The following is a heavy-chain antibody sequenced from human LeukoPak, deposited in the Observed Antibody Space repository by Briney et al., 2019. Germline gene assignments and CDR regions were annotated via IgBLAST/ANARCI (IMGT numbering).Heavy chain of an antibody. J-gene: IGHJ4*02. D-gene: IGHD5-24*01. CDR2: ISGNGGNT. Sequence: GGSLRLSCAASGFTFSRYAMSWVRQAPGKGLEWVSAISGNGGNTYYSDSVKGRFTISGDNSKNTLYVQVNSLRAEDTAIYYCAKVGRWLQYFDYWGLGTLVTVSS. V-gene: IGHV3-23*01. CDR3: AKVGRWLQYFDY. CDR1: GFTFSRYA.